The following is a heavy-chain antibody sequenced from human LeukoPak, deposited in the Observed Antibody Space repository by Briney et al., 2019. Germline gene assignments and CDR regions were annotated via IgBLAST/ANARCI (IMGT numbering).Heavy chain of an antibody. Sequence: GGSLRLSCAASGFSFSSFAMSWVRQAPGKGLEWVSAITGSGSNTYYADSVKGRFTISRDNSKNTLYLQMNSMRADDTAVYYCARRTALEQYFDYWGQGALVTVSS. V-gene: IGHV3-23*01. CDR3: ARRTALEQYFDY. D-gene: IGHD1/OR15-1a*01. CDR2: ITGSGSNT. J-gene: IGHJ4*02. CDR1: GFSFSSFA.